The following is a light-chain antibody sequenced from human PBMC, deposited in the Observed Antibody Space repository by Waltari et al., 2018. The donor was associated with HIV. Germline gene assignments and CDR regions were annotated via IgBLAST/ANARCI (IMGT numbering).Light chain of an antibody. J-gene: IGLJ3*02. CDR2: RPN. Sequence: QSVLTQPPSASGTPDQRVTISCSGSSSNIGSNYVYWYQQLPGTAPKLLIYRPNQRPSGVPDRFSGSKSGTSASLAITGLRSEDEAEDYCAAWDDGLSGPVFGGGTKLTVL. CDR3: AAWDDGLSGPV. CDR1: SSNIGSNY. V-gene: IGLV1-47*01.